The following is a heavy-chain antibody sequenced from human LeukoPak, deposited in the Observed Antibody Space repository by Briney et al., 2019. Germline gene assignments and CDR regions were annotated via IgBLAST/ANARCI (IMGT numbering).Heavy chain of an antibody. CDR3: ARAETYYYGSGSYSGYMDV. Sequence: PGGSLRLSCAASGFTFSSYEMNWVRQAPGKGLEWVSYISSSGSTIYYADSVKGRFTISRDNAKNSLYLQMNSLRAEDTAVYYCARAETYYYGSGSYSGYMDVWGKGTTVTISS. D-gene: IGHD3-10*01. CDR2: ISSSGSTI. V-gene: IGHV3-48*03. CDR1: GFTFSSYE. J-gene: IGHJ6*03.